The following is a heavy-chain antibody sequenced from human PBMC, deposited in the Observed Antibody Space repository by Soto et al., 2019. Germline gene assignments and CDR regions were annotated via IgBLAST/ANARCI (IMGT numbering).Heavy chain of an antibody. D-gene: IGHD3-10*01. CDR2: ISSSSSYI. J-gene: IGHJ3*02. Sequence: PGGSLRLSCAASGFSFRSYSMNWVRQAPGKGLEWVSSISSSSSYIYYADSVKGRFTISRDNAKNSLYLQMNSLRAEDTAVYYCARVMVRGGAFDIWGQGTMVTVSS. V-gene: IGHV3-21*01. CDR1: GFSFRSYS. CDR3: ARVMVRGGAFDI.